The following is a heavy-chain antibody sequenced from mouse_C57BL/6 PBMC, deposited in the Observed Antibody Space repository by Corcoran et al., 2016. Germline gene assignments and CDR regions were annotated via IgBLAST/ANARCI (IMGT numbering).Heavy chain of an antibody. V-gene: IGHV1-26*01. Sequence: EVQLQQSGPELVKPGASVKISCKASGYTFTDYYMNWVKQSHGKSLEWIGDINPNNGGTSYNQKFKGKATLTVDKSSSTAYMELRSLTSEDSAVYYCARELGHPFDVWGTGTTVTVSS. CDR3: ARELGHPFDV. D-gene: IGHD3-3*01. J-gene: IGHJ1*03. CDR1: GYTFTDYY. CDR2: INPNNGGT.